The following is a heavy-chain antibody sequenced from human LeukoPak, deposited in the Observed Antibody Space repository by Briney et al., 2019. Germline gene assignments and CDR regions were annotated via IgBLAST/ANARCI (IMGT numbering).Heavy chain of an antibody. J-gene: IGHJ4*02. V-gene: IGHV5-51*01. CDR2: INPGDSDV. CDR1: GYTFTSNW. D-gene: IGHD6-19*01. Sequence: GESLKISCKTSGYTFTSNWIGWVRQMPGKGLEWVGVINPGDSDVRYSPSFRGQVTISADKSISTAYLQWTRLETSDTAIFYCARGGYTSGWYYFDYWAQGTLVTVSS. CDR3: ARGGYTSGWYYFDY.